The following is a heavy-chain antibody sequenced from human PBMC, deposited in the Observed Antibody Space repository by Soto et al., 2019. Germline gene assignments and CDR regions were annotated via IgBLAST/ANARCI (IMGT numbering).Heavy chain of an antibody. CDR2: IIPIFGTA. CDR1: GGTFSSYA. D-gene: IGHD2-2*02. J-gene: IGHJ4*02. CDR3: ARAPPSVVVPAAIRSVSGSGSRSGHPFDY. Sequence: QVQLVQSGAEVKKPGSSVKVSCKASGGTFSSYAISWVRQAPGQGLEWMGGIIPIFGTANYAQKFKGRVTITADESTSTAYMELSSLRSEDTAVYYCARAPPSVVVPAAIRSVSGSGSRSGHPFDYWGQGTLVTVSS. V-gene: IGHV1-69*01.